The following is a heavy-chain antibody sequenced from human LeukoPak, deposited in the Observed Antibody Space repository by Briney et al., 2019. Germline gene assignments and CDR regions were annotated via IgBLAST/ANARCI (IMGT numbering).Heavy chain of an antibody. CDR1: GDSISSYY. Sequence: SETLSLTCIVSGDSISSYYWSWIRQSPEKVRGWVGSIHYTGSTYYNPSLRSRVTISVDTSKNQFSLRLISVTAADTAMYYCARSRGNLYFQHWGQGTLVTVSS. J-gene: IGHJ1*01. V-gene: IGHV4-59*01. CDR2: IHYTGST. D-gene: IGHD6-25*01. CDR3: ARSRGNLYFQH.